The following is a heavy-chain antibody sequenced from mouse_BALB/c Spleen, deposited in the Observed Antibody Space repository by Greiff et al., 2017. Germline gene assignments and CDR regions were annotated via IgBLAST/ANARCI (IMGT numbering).Heavy chain of an antibody. Sequence: EVHLVESGGGLVQPGGSMKLSCVASGFTFSNYWMNWVRQSPEKGLEWVAEIRLKSNNYATHYAESVKGRFTISRDDSKSSVYLQMNNLRAEDTGIYYCTRMSPYYYGSSLDYWGQGTTLTVSS. CDR3: TRMSPYYYGSSLDY. CDR2: IRLKSNNYAT. D-gene: IGHD1-1*01. J-gene: IGHJ2*01. CDR1: GFTFSNYW. V-gene: IGHV6-6*02.